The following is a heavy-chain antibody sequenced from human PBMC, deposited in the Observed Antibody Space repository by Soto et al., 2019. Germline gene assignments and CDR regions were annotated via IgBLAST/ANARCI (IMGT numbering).Heavy chain of an antibody. J-gene: IGHJ4*02. V-gene: IGHV3-23*01. D-gene: IGHD3-16*01. CDR3: AKTGYAYNGYFDY. CDR2: ITGNGGTT. Sequence: EVQVLESGGGLVQPGGSLRLSCAASGFTFSSYAMSWVRQAPGKGLEWVSTITGNGGTTYYADSVKGRFTISRDNSKNMLYLQMNSLRAEDTALYFCAKTGYAYNGYFDYWGQGTLVTVSS. CDR1: GFTFSSYA.